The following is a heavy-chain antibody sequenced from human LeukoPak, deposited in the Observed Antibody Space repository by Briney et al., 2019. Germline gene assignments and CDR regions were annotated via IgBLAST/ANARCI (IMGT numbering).Heavy chain of an antibody. J-gene: IGHJ4*02. CDR1: GFTVSSNY. CDR3: ARGGSSYNDDSSGYYFDY. D-gene: IGHD3-22*01. CDR2: VYSGGNT. Sequence: GGSLRLSCAASGFTVSSNYMSWVRQAPGKELEWVSVVYSGGNTYYGDSVKGRFTISRDNSKNTLYLQMNSLRAEDTAVYYCARGGSSYNDDSSGYYFDYWGQGTLVTVSS. V-gene: IGHV3-66*01.